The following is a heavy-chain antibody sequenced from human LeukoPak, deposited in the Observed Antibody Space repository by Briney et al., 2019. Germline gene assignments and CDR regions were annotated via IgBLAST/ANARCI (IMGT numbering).Heavy chain of an antibody. CDR3: ARARGVVPAARYFVL. Sequence: ASVKVSCKASGYTFTGYYMHWVRQAPGQGLEWMGWINPNSGGTNYAQKFQGRVTMTRDTSISTAYMELSRLRSDDTAVYYCARARGVVPAARYFVLWGRGTPVTVSS. D-gene: IGHD2-2*01. V-gene: IGHV1-2*02. CDR1: GYTFTGYY. CDR2: INPNSGGT. J-gene: IGHJ2*01.